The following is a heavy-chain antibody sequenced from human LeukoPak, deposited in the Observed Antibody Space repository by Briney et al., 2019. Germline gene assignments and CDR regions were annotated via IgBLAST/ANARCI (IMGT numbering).Heavy chain of an antibody. J-gene: IGHJ4*02. D-gene: IGHD4-17*01. Sequence: ASVKVSCKASGYTFTSYGISWVRQAPGQGLECMGWINTNTGNPTYAQGFTGRFVFSLDTSVSTAYLQISSLKAEDTAVYYCARGTGDYGDFESYYWGQGTLVTVSS. CDR1: GYTFTSYG. V-gene: IGHV7-4-1*02. CDR3: ARGTGDYGDFESYY. CDR2: INTNTGNP.